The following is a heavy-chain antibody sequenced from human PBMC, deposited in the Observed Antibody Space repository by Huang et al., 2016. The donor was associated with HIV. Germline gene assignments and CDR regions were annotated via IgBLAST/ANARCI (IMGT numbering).Heavy chain of an antibody. J-gene: IGHJ4*02. CDR1: GSTFADYF. Sequence: QVRLVQSGAEVKKPGASVKVSCKPSGSTFADYFIHWVRQAPGRGLEWMAWLNPKNGATNYAQKFLGRVTVTGDTSINTAYMEFSGLTSDDTANYYWTRDGVAPDEEFDYWGQGTLIIVSS. D-gene: IGHD5-12*01. V-gene: IGHV1-2*02. CDR3: TRDGVAPDEEFDY. CDR2: LNPKNGAT.